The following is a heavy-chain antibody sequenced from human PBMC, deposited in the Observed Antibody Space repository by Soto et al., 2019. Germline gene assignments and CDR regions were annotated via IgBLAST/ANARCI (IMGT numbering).Heavy chain of an antibody. CDR3: ARGGCSGGSCYYSWYNWFDP. J-gene: IGHJ5*02. CDR2: ISAYNGNT. D-gene: IGHD2-15*01. Sequence: ASVKVSCKASGYTFTSYGISWVRQAPGQGLEWMGWISAYNGNTNYAQKLQGRVTMTTDTSTSTAYMELRSLRSDDTAVYYCARGGCSGGSCYYSWYNWFDPWGQGTPVTVSS. CDR1: GYTFTSYG. V-gene: IGHV1-18*01.